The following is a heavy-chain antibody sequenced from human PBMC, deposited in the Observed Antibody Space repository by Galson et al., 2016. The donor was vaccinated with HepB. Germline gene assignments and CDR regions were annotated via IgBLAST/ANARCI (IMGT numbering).Heavy chain of an antibody. CDR2: IHDSGNT. CDR3: AKHDMATIVGDAFNV. J-gene: IGHJ3*01. V-gene: IGHV4-59*01. Sequence: ETLSLTCTVSNGFITGYYWSWFRQPPGKTLEWIGYIHDSGNTNHNPSLRSRVTISVDTSKNQLSLKLNSVTAADTAVYYCAKHDMATIVGDAFNVWGRGTVVTVSS. CDR1: NGFITGYY. D-gene: IGHD5-24*01.